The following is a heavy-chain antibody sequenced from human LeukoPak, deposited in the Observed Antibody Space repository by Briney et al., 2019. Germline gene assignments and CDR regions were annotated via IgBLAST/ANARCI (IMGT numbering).Heavy chain of an antibody. CDR3: ARGIATITQDSFDV. Sequence: SETLSLTCTVSGDSISNYYWSWIRQSAGKGLEWIGRIHSSGSTNFNPSLRSRVTMSADTSKHQFSLWLTSVTAADTALYYCARGIATITQDSFDVWGLGTMVTVSS. D-gene: IGHD1-26*01. CDR2: IHSSGST. J-gene: IGHJ3*01. CDR1: GDSISNYY. V-gene: IGHV4-4*07.